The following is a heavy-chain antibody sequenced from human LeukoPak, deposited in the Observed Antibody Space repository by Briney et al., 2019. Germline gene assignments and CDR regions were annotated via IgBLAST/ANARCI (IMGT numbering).Heavy chain of an antibody. CDR1: GGSITSYY. D-gene: IGHD6-6*01. CDR3: ARGERPGCDY. J-gene: IGHJ4*02. V-gene: IGHV4-59*01. Sequence: SETLSLTCTVSGGSITSYYWNWIRQPPGKGLEWIGYISYSRSTNYNPSLKSRATMSLDTSKNQFSLNLNSVTAADTAVYYCARGERPGCDYWGRGTLVTVSS. CDR2: ISYSRST.